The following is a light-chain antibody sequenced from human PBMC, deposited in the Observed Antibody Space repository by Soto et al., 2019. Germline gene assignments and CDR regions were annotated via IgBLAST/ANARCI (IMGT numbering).Light chain of an antibody. V-gene: IGLV2-14*01. CDR1: SSDVGGYNY. Sequence: QSALTQPASVSGSPGQSITISCTGTSSDVGGYNYVSWYQQKPGKAPKLMIYEVSNRPSGVSSRFSGSKSGNMASLIISGLQGEDEADYYCSSYTSSSTVVFGGGTKLTVL. J-gene: IGLJ2*01. CDR2: EVS. CDR3: SSYTSSSTVV.